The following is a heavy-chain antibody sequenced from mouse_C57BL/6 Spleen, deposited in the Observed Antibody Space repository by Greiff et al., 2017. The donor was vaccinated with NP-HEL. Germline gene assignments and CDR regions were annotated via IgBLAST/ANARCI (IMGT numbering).Heavy chain of an antibody. CDR2: IRSKSSNYAT. V-gene: IGHV10-3*01. CDR3: VSPLYYSNSFAY. D-gene: IGHD2-5*01. J-gene: IGHJ3*01. CDR1: GFTFNTYA. Sequence: EVQGVESGGGLVQPKGSLKLSCAASGFTFNTYAMHWVRQAPGKGLEWVARIRSKSSNYATYYADSVKDRFTISRDDSQSMLYLQMNNLKTEDTAMYYCVSPLYYSNSFAYWGQGTLVTVSA.